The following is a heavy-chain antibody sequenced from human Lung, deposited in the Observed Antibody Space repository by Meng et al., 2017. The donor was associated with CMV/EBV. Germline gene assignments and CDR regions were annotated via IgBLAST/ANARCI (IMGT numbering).Heavy chain of an antibody. CDR1: GFTFSSYW. CDR3: ARVRKAVVSPNYFDY. Sequence: GGSLRLSCAASGFTFSSYWMSWVRQAPGKGLEWVANIKQDGSEKYYVDSVKGRFTISRDNAKNSLYLQMNSLRAEDTAVYYCARVRKAVVSPNYFDYWGQGTLVTGSS. V-gene: IGHV3-7*01. D-gene: IGHD6-19*01. CDR2: IKQDGSEK. J-gene: IGHJ4*02.